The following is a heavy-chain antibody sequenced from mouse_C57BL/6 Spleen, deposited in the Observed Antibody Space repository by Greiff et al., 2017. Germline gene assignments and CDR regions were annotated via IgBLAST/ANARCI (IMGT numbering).Heavy chain of an antibody. D-gene: IGHD1-1*01. CDR1: GYTFTSYW. CDR3: ARGYGSSSPRV. J-gene: IGHJ1*03. CDR2: IYPGSGST. V-gene: IGHV1-55*01. Sequence: QVQLQQPGAELVKPGASVKMSCKASGYTFTSYWITWVKQRPGQGLEWLGDIYPGSGSTNYNEKFKSKATLTVDTSSSTAYMQLSSLTSEDSAVYYCARGYGSSSPRVWGTGTTVTVSS.